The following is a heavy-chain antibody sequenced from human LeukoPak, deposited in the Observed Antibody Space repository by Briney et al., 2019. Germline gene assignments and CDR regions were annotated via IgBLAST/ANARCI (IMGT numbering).Heavy chain of an antibody. CDR2: ISSSSSTI. CDR3: TRDPGKTTFDY. Sequence: GSLRLSCAASGFTFSSYSMNWVRQAPGKGLEWVSYISSSSSTIYYADSVKGRFTISRDNAKNSPYLQMNSLRAEDTAVYYCTRDPGKTTFDYWGQGTLVTVSS. CDR1: GFTFSSYS. J-gene: IGHJ4*02. D-gene: IGHD1-14*01. V-gene: IGHV3-48*01.